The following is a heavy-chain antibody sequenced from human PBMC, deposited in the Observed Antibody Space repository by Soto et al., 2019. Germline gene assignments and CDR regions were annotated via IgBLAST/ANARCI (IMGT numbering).Heavy chain of an antibody. D-gene: IGHD3-9*01. J-gene: IGHJ5*02. CDR2: VNSDGSTT. Sequence: EVQLVESGGGLVQPGGSMRLSCAASGFIFNNYWMHWVRQVPGKGLVWVSRVNSDGSTTNYADSVKGRFTISRDNAKNMLFLQMNSLRVEDTAVYYCARGKYYDVSTGYSTFDPWGQGVPVTVAS. CDR1: GFIFNNYW. V-gene: IGHV3-74*01. CDR3: ARGKYYDVSTGYSTFDP.